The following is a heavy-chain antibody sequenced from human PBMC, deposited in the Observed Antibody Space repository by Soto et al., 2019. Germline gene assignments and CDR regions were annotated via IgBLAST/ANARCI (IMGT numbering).Heavy chain of an antibody. CDR3: ASSAAPTYYYGMDV. CDR2: ISAGNGNT. Sequence: ASVKVSCKASGYTFTSYAVHWVRQAPGQRLEWMGWISAGNGNTKYSQKFQGRVTITRDTSASTAYMELSSLRSEDTAVYYCASSAAPTYYYGMDVWGQGTTVTVSS. V-gene: IGHV1-3*01. CDR1: GYTFTSYA. J-gene: IGHJ6*02. D-gene: IGHD6-13*01.